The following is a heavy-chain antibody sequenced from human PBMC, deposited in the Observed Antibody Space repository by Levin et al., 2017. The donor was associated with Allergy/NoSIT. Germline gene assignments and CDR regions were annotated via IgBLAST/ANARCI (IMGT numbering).Heavy chain of an antibody. Sequence: GGSLRLSCAASGFTFSSYAMHWVRQAPGKGLEWVAVISYDGSNKYYADSVKGRFTISRDNSKNTLYLQMNSLRAEDTAVYYCAREPFSKMATTYYFDYWGQGTLVTVSS. D-gene: IGHD5-24*01. CDR1: GFTFSSYA. V-gene: IGHV3-30-3*01. CDR3: AREPFSKMATTYYFDY. J-gene: IGHJ4*02. CDR2: ISYDGSNK.